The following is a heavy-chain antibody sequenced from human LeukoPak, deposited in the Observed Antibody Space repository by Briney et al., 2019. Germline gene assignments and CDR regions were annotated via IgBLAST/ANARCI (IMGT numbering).Heavy chain of an antibody. V-gene: IGHV3-48*01. CDR3: ARALGAFDY. CDR2: ISSSSSTI. Sequence: GGSLRLYCAASGFTFSSYSMNWVRQAPGKGLEWVSYISSSSSTIYYADSVKGRFTISRDNAKNSLYLQMNSLRAEDTAVYYCARALGAFDYWGQGTLVTVSS. D-gene: IGHD3-10*01. CDR1: GFTFSSYS. J-gene: IGHJ4*02.